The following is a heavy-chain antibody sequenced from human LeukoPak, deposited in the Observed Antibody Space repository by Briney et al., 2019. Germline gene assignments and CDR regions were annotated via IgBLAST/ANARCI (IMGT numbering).Heavy chain of an antibody. J-gene: IGHJ3*02. CDR3: VRETFIAMVGSHALDI. V-gene: IGHV3-74*01. D-gene: IGHD6-19*01. CDR1: GFTFSSSW. Sequence: GGSLRLSCVASGFTFSSSWMHWVRQAPGKGLVWVSRIYSDGRTTDYADSVRGRFTISRDNAKNMLYLQMSGLNVEDTAVYYCVRETFIAMVGSHALDIWGQGTMVTVSS. CDR2: IYSDGRTT.